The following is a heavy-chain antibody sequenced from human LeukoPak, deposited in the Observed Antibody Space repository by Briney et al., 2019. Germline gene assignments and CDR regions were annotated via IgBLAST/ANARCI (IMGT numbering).Heavy chain of an antibody. V-gene: IGHV1-2*04. D-gene: IGHD2-2*02. CDR1: GYTFTGYY. J-gene: IGHJ6*02. CDR2: INPNSGGT. CDR3: ARAPDTPHLGGYCYGMDV. Sequence: ASVKVSCKASGYTFTGYYMHWVRQAPGQGLEWMGWINPNSGGTNYAQKFQGWVTMTRDTSISTAYMELSRLRSDDTAVYYCARAPDTPHLGGYCYGMDVWGQGTTVTVSS.